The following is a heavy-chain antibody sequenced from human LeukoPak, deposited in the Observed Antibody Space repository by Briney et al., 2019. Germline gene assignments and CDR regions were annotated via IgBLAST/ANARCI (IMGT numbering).Heavy chain of an antibody. J-gene: IGHJ4*02. V-gene: IGHV3-15*01. CDR2: IKSKTDGGTT. CDR1: GFTFSNAW. CDR3: TTAQTGGAKVDY. D-gene: IGHD3-16*01. Sequence: GGSLRLSCAASGFTFSNAWMSWVRQAPGKGREWVGRIKSKTDGGTTDYAAPVKGRFTISRDDSKNTLYRQMNSLKTEDTAVYYCTTAQTGGAKVDYWGQGTLVTVSS.